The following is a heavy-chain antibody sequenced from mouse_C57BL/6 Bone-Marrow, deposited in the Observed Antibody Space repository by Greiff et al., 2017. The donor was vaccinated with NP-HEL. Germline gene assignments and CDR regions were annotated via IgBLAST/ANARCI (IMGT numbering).Heavy chain of an antibody. CDR1: GYTFTSYW. V-gene: IGHV1-74*01. J-gene: IGHJ3*01. D-gene: IGHD4-1*02. CDR3: ATPNWAFAY. CDR2: IHPSDSDP. Sequence: VQLQQPGAELVKPGASVKVSCKASGYTFTSYWMHWVKQRPGQGLEWIGRIHPSDSDPNYNQKFKGKATLTVDKSSSTAYIQLSSLTSEDSAFYYCATPNWAFAYWGQGTLVTVSA.